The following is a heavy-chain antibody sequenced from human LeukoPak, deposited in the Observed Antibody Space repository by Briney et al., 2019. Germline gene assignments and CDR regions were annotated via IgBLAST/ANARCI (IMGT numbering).Heavy chain of an antibody. J-gene: IGHJ5*02. CDR1: GFTFDDYA. CDR3: VRGYRNQWELWA. CDR2: ISWTSGNI. D-gene: IGHD1-26*01. Sequence: PGGSLRLSCAVSGFTFDDYAMHWVRQAPGKGLEWVSGISWTSGNIDYADSLKDRFTISRDNAKSSLYLQMNSLTPEDTGIYYCVRGYRNQWELWAWGQGTLVTVSS. V-gene: IGHV3-9*01.